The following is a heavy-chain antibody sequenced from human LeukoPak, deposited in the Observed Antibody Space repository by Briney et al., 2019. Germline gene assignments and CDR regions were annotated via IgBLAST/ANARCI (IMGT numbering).Heavy chain of an antibody. D-gene: IGHD6-13*01. V-gene: IGHV3-9*03. CDR1: GFTFDDYA. CDR2: ISWNSVSI. CDR3: AKDYRSSSWYYFDY. J-gene: IGHJ4*02. Sequence: GGSLRLSCAASGFTFDDYAMHWVRQAPGKGLEWVSGISWNSVSIGYADSVKGRFTISGDNAKNSLYLQMNSLRAEDMALYYCAKDYRSSSWYYFDYWGQGTLVTVSS.